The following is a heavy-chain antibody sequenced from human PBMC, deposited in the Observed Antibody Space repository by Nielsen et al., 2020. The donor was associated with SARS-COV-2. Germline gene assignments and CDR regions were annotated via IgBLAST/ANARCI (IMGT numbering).Heavy chain of an antibody. Sequence: GGSLRLSCTTSGVSFGEYGLTWVRQAPGKGLERVGFIRGQVFGGAKEYAASVKDRFVITRDESKSIMYLQMNSLKTEDTAVYFCSRVRAGAFDLWGQGTMVTVSS. V-gene: IGHV3-49*04. D-gene: IGHD6-25*01. CDR1: GVSFGEYG. J-gene: IGHJ3*01. CDR3: SRVRAGAFDL. CDR2: IRGQVFGGAK.